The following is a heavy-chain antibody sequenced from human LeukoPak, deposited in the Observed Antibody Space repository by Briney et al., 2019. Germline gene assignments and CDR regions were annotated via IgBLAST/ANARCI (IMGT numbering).Heavy chain of an antibody. CDR3: ARLSADTYYDFWSGYPRENWFDP. CDR1: GGSFSGYY. Sequence: SETLSLTCAGYGGSFSGYYWSWIRQPPGKGLEWIGEINHSGSTNYNPSLKSRVTISVDTSKNQFSLKLSSVTAADTAVYYCARLSADTYYDFWSGYPRENWFDPWGQGTLVTVSS. CDR2: INHSGST. V-gene: IGHV4-34*01. J-gene: IGHJ5*02. D-gene: IGHD3-3*01.